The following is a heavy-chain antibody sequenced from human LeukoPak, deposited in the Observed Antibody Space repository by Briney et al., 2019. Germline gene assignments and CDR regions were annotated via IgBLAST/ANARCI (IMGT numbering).Heavy chain of an antibody. CDR1: GGSISSHY. J-gene: IGHJ6*03. CDR2: IYYSGST. V-gene: IGHV4-59*08. CDR3: ASNTMEISPDYYYYYYMDV. Sequence: PSETLSLTCTVSGGSISSHYWSWIRQPPGKGLEWIGYIYYSGSTNYNPSLKSRVTISVDTSKNQFSLKLSSVTAADTAVYYCASNTMEISPDYYYYYYMDVWGKGTTVTVSS. D-gene: IGHD3-10*01.